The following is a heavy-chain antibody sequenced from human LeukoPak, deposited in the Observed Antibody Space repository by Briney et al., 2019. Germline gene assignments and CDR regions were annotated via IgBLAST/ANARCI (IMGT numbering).Heavy chain of an antibody. CDR2: ISGSGGST. V-gene: IGHV3-23*01. D-gene: IGHD6-13*01. CDR1: GFTFSSYA. CDR3: AKGVAAAGIFDY. Sequence: GGSLRLSCAASGFTFSSYAMSRVRQAPGKGLEWVSAISGSGGSTYYADSVKGRFTISRDNSKNTLYLQMNSLRAEDTAVYYCAKGVAAAGIFDYWGQGTLVTVSS. J-gene: IGHJ4*02.